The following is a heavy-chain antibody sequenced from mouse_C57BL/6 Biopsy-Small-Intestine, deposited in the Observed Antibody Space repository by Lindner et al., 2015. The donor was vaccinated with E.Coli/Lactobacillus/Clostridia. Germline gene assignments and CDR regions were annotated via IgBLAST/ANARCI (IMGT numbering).Heavy chain of an antibody. J-gene: IGHJ2*01. CDR2: ISSGSNTI. D-gene: IGHD2-1*01. V-gene: IGHV5-17*01. CDR3: ARGNYGGDYFDY. Sequence: VQLQESGGGLVKPGGSLKLSCAASGFTFSDYGMHWVRQAPEKGLEWVAHISSGSNTIYYADTVKGRFTISRDNAKRTLFLQMTSLRSEDTAMYYCARGNYGGDYFDYWGQGTTPTVSS. CDR1: GFTFSDYG.